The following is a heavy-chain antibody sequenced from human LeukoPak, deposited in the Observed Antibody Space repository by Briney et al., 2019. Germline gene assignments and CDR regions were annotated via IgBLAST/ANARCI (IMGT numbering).Heavy chain of an antibody. J-gene: IGHJ3*02. CDR2: INHSGST. CDR3: ARGYCSSTSCYGAAFDI. CDR1: GGSISSYY. V-gene: IGHV4-34*01. D-gene: IGHD2-2*01. Sequence: PSETLSLTCTVSGGSISSYYWSWIRQPSGKGLEWIGEINHSGSTKYNPSLKSRVTIFVDTSKKQLSLELSSMTAADTAVYYCARGYCSSTSCYGAAFDIWGQGTMVTVSS.